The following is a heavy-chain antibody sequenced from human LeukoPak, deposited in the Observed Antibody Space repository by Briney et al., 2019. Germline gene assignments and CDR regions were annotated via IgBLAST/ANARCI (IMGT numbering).Heavy chain of an antibody. J-gene: IGHJ6*03. CDR1: GGSISSSSYY. CDR2: IYYSGST. V-gene: IGHV4-39*01. CDR3: ARLGSSSFDYYYYMHV. Sequence: SETLSLTCTVSGGSISSSSYYWGWLRQRQGTGREGCGSIYYSGSTYYNPSLKSRVTISVDTSKNQFSLQLSSVPAADTAVYYCARLGSSSFDYYYYMHVWGKGTTVTVSS. D-gene: IGHD6-13*01.